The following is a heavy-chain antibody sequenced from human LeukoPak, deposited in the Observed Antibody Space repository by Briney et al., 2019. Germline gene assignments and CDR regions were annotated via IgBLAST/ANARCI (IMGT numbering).Heavy chain of an antibody. CDR1: GFPFDDYG. D-gene: IGHD6-19*01. J-gene: IGHJ4*02. CDR3: AKDATYSSGWTDY. CDR2: ISWNSGSI. Sequence: PGRSLRLSFAASGFPFDDYGMHRVRQAPGKGLEGVSGISWNSGSIGYADSVKGRFTISRDNAKNSLYLQMNSLRVEDTALYYCAKDATYSSGWTDYWGQGTLVTVSS. V-gene: IGHV3-9*01.